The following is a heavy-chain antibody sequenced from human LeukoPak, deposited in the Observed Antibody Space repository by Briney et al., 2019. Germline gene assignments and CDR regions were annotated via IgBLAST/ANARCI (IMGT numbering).Heavy chain of an antibody. CDR2: IWFDGSNE. CDR3: ARLVGGTTGATDY. V-gene: IGHV3-33*01. D-gene: IGHD1-26*01. J-gene: IGHJ4*02. Sequence: GGSLRLSCTASGFNFSYYAMHWVRQAPGKGLAWVAPIWFDGSNEYYDDSVKGRFAISRDNSKGTVFLQMNGLTVDDTGVYYCARLVGGTTGATDYWGQGSLVSVS. CDR1: GFNFSYYA.